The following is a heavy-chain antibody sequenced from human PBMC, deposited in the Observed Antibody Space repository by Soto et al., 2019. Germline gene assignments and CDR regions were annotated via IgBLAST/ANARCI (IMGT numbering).Heavy chain of an antibody. D-gene: IGHD2-2*01. J-gene: IGHJ6*02. CDR1: GYSFTSYW. Sequence: PGESRKISCKGSGYSFTSYWISWVRQMPGKGLEWMGRIDPSDSYTNYSPSFQGHVTISADKSISTAYLQWSSLKASDTAMYYCALSPLCLHCSSTSPPEDYYYYGMDVWGQGTTVTVSS. V-gene: IGHV5-10-1*01. CDR2: IDPSDSYT. CDR3: ALSPLCLHCSSTSPPEDYYYYGMDV.